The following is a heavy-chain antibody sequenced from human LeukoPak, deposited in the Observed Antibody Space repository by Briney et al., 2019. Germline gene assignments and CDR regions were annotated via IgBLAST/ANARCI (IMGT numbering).Heavy chain of an antibody. J-gene: IGHJ4*02. CDR1: GYSISSGYY. Sequence: SETLSLTCTVSGYSISSGYYWGWIRQPPGKGLEWIGSIYHSGSTYYNPSLKSRVTISVDTSKNQFSLKLSSVTAADTAVYYCARSSYDSEINFDYWGQGTLVTVSS. CDR3: ARSSYDSEINFDY. CDR2: IYHSGST. V-gene: IGHV4-38-2*02. D-gene: IGHD3-22*01.